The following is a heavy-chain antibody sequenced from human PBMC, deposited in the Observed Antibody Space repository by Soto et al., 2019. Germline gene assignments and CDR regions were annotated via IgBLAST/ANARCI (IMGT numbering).Heavy chain of an antibody. CDR1: GFTFSNCW. V-gene: IGHV3-7*01. D-gene: IGHD4-17*01. Sequence: EVQLVESGGGLVQPGGSLRLSCATSGFTFSNCWMTWVRQAPGKGLEWVANINQDGSEKYYVDSVKGRFTISRDNAKNSLFLQMNSLTAEDTAVYYCASGEGFLIDYWGQGALVTVSS. CDR3: ASGEGFLIDY. CDR2: INQDGSEK. J-gene: IGHJ4*02.